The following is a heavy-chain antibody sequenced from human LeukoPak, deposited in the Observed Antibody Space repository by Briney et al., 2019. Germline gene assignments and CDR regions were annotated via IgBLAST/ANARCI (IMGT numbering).Heavy chain of an antibody. D-gene: IGHD2-15*01. J-gene: IGHJ4*02. CDR3: ARDVTPGVAWGY. V-gene: IGHV4-38-2*02. Sequence: SETLSLTRTVSGYSISSGYYWGWIRQPPGKGLEWIGSLYHSGSTYYNPSLKSRVTISVDTSKNQFSLKLSSVTAADTAVYYCARDVTPGVAWGYWGQGTLVTVPS. CDR1: GYSISSGYY. CDR2: LYHSGST.